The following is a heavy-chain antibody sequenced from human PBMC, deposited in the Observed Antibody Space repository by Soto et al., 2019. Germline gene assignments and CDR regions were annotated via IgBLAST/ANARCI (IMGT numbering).Heavy chain of an antibody. D-gene: IGHD5-12*01. CDR1: GGSISSYY. CDR2: IYYSGST. V-gene: IGHV4-59*08. CDR3: ARSIVATIWAYFDY. J-gene: IGHJ4*02. Sequence: QVQLQESGPGLVKPSETLSLTCTVSGGSISSYYWSWIRQPPGKGLEWIGYIYYSGSTNYNPSLTSRVTISVDTSKDQFSLKLSSVTAADTAVYYCARSIVATIWAYFDYWGQGTLVTVSS.